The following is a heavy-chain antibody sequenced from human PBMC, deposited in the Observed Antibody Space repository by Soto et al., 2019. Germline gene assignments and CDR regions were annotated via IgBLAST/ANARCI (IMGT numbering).Heavy chain of an antibody. CDR2: ISWNSGTI. Sequence: EVPLVESGGGLVQPGRSLRLSCAASGFTFDDYAMHWVRQAPGKGLEWVSGISWNSGTIVYADSVKGRFTISRDNAXNXLXXQMNSLRGEDTALYYCAKDMRGGSSSSRYYYGLDVWGQGTTVTVSS. CDR1: GFTFDDYA. J-gene: IGHJ6*02. D-gene: IGHD6-13*01. CDR3: AKDMRGGSSSSRYYYGLDV. V-gene: IGHV3-9*01.